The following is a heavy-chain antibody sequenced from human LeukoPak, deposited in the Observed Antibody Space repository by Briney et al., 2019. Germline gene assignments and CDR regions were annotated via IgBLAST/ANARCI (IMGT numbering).Heavy chain of an antibody. Sequence: PGGSLRLSCAASGFTFSNYGMHWVRQAPGKGLEWVAVISHDGSTKYYADSVKGRFTISRDNSKNTVYVQMNSLRAEDTAVYYCVRAEGKRGYNSIYQGMEVWGQGDTVTVSS. V-gene: IGHV3-30*19. CDR3: VRAEGKRGYNSIYQGMEV. J-gene: IGHJ6*02. CDR1: GFTFSNYG. D-gene: IGHD3-10*01. CDR2: ISHDGSTK.